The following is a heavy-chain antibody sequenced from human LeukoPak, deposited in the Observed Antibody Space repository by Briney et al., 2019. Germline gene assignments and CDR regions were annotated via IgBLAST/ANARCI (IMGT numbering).Heavy chain of an antibody. CDR1: GDSVSRSDSY. V-gene: IGHV4-39*01. CDR3: ARRRYYDGSGYLE. J-gene: IGHJ1*01. CDR2: IYYSGRT. Sequence: PSETMSLTCSVSGDSVSRSDSYWDWIRQPPGKGLEWIGTIYYSGRTYYSPSLKSRVTMSVDPSNNQFSLNLRSVTAADTAVYYCARRRYYDGSGYLEWGQGTLLSVSS. D-gene: IGHD3-22*01.